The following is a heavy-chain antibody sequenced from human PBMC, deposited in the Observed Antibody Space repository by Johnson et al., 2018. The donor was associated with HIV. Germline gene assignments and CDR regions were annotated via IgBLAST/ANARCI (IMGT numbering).Heavy chain of an antibody. D-gene: IGHD5-24*01. CDR1: GFTFSSYA. CDR2: ISYDGSNT. CDR3: ARDLGPDGAFDI. V-gene: IGHV3-30-3*01. J-gene: IGHJ3*02. Sequence: QVQLVESGGGVVQPGRSLRLSCAASGFTFSSYAMHWVRQAPGQGLEWVAVISYDGSNTYYADSVKGRFTISRDNSKNTLYLQMNSLRAEDTAVYYCARDLGPDGAFDIWGQGTMVTVSS.